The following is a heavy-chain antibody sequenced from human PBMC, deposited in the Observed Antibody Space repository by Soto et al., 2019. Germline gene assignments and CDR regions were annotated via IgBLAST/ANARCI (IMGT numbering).Heavy chain of an antibody. D-gene: IGHD2-8*01. CDR2: ISSNSGSI. V-gene: IGHV3-9*01. Sequence: EVQLVESGGGLVQPGRSLILSCAASGFTFDDYAMHWVRQAPGKGLEWVSGISSNSGSIGYADSVKGRFTISRDNAKNVLYLQMNSLRAEDTALYYCAKAPKIQLVYYSDYWSQGTLLTVSS. J-gene: IGHJ4*02. CDR3: AKAPKIQLVYYSDY. CDR1: GFTFDDYA.